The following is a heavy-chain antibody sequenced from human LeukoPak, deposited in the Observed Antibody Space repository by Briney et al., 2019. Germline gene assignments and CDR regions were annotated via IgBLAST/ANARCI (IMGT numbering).Heavy chain of an antibody. CDR2: IYPSDSDT. J-gene: IGHJ4*02. V-gene: IGHV5-51*01. CDR3: ARQSVVGATPFDY. Sequence: HGESLKISCKGSGYSFTSYWIGWVRQMPGKGLEWMGIIYPSDSDTRYSPSFQGQVTISADKSISTAYLQWSSLKASDTAMYYCARQSVVGATPFDYWGQGTLVTVSS. CDR1: GYSFTSYW. D-gene: IGHD1-26*01.